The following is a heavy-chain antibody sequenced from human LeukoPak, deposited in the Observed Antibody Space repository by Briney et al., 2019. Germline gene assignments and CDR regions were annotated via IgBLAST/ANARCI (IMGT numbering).Heavy chain of an antibody. CDR3: WAIVTTIKLDF. D-gene: IGHD5-12*01. V-gene: IGHV4-39*01. CDR2: VSHSGSI. CDR1: GGSISSSSYS. J-gene: IGHJ4*02. Sequence: SETLSLTCTVSGGSISSSSYSWGWIRQPPGKGLEWIGGVSHSGSINYDPSLKNRVTISVDTSMNQFSLKLSSVTAADTAVYYCWAIVTTIKLDFWGQGTLVTVSS.